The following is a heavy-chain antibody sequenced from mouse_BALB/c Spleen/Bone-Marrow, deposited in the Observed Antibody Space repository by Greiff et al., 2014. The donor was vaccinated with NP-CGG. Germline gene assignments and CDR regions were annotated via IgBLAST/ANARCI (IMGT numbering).Heavy chain of an antibody. D-gene: IGHD2-1*01. Sequence: VQLKESGGGLVKPGGSLKLSCAASGFTFSTYSMSWVRQTPEKRLEWVATISSGGGNTYYSDSVKGRFTISRDNGKNNLYLQMSSLRSEDTALFHCVRSSPFVNGKGGDYAMDYWGQGTSVTVSS. CDR1: GFTFSTYS. CDR3: VRSSPFVNGKGGDYAMDY. V-gene: IGHV5-9*03. CDR2: ISSGGGNT. J-gene: IGHJ4*01.